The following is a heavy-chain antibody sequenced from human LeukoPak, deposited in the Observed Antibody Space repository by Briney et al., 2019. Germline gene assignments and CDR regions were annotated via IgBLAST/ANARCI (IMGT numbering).Heavy chain of an antibody. CDR2: IYTSEST. Sequence: PSETLSLTCTVSGGSISSGSYYWSWIRQPAGKGLEWIGRIYTSESTNYNPSLKSRVTISVDTSKNQFSLKLSSVTAADTAVYYCAREEGWGDYFDYWGQGILVTVSS. CDR3: AREEGWGDYFDY. D-gene: IGHD3-10*01. CDR1: GGSISSGSYY. J-gene: IGHJ4*02. V-gene: IGHV4-61*02.